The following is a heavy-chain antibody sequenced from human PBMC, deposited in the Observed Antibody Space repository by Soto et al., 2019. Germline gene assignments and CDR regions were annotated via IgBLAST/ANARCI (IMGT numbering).Heavy chain of an antibody. D-gene: IGHD2-2*01. V-gene: IGHV3-23*01. CDR3: AKEGYCSSTSCPEPMDV. CDR2: ISGSGGST. CDR1: GFTFSSYA. Sequence: GGSLRLSXAASGFTFSSYAMSWVRQAPGKGLEWVSAISGSGGSTYYADSVKGRFTISRDNSKNTLYLQMNSLRAEDTAVYYCAKEGYCSSTSCPEPMDVWGQGTTVTVS. J-gene: IGHJ6*02.